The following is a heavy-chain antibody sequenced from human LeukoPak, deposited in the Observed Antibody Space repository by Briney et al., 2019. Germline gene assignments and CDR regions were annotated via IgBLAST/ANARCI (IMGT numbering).Heavy chain of an antibody. Sequence: GGSLRLSCAASGFTFSSYGMHWVRQAPGKGLEWVAVISYDGSNKYYADSVKGRFTISRDNSKNTLYLQMSSLRPEDTAAYYCANGGYTSSWYVVDYWGQGTLVTVSS. CDR1: GFTFSSYG. J-gene: IGHJ4*02. V-gene: IGHV3-30*18. CDR2: ISYDGSNK. D-gene: IGHD6-13*01. CDR3: ANGGYTSSWYVVDY.